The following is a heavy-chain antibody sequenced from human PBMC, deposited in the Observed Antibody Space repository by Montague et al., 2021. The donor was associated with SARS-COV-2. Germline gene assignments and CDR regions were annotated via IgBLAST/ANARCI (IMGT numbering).Heavy chain of an antibody. CDR1: GGSISSGGYS. Sequence: TLSLTCALSGGSISSGGYSWSWIRQPPGKGLEWIGYIYHSGSTYYNPSLKSRVTISVDRSKNQFSLKLSSVTAADTAVYYCAREEGDYGGMDVWGQGTTVTVSS. D-gene: IGHD3-16*01. V-gene: IGHV4-30-2*01. CDR2: IYHSGST. CDR3: AREEGDYGGMDV. J-gene: IGHJ6*02.